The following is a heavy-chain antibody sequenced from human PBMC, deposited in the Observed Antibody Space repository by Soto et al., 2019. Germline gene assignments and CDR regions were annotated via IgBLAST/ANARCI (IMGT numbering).Heavy chain of an antibody. J-gene: IGHJ4*02. D-gene: IGHD1-26*01. CDR3: ASGSYASRSDY. CDR1: GFTFSDYY. Sequence: SGGSLRLSCAASGFTFSDYYMSWIRQAPGKGLEWVSYISSSSSYTNYADSVKGRFTISRDNAKNSLYLQMNSLRAEDTAVYYCASGSYASRSDYWGQGTLVTVSS. V-gene: IGHV3-11*06. CDR2: ISSSSSYT.